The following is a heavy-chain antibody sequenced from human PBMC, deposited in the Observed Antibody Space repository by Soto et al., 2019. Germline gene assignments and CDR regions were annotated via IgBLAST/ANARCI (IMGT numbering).Heavy chain of an antibody. V-gene: IGHV3-30-3*01. Sequence: GGSLRLSCAASGFTFSSYAMHWVRQAPGKGLEWVAVISYDGSNKYYADSVKGRFTISRDNSKNTLYLQMNSLRAEDTAVYYCARVLMVRGAHFDYWGQGTLVTVSS. D-gene: IGHD3-10*01. CDR3: ARVLMVRGAHFDY. CDR2: ISYDGSNK. J-gene: IGHJ4*02. CDR1: GFTFSSYA.